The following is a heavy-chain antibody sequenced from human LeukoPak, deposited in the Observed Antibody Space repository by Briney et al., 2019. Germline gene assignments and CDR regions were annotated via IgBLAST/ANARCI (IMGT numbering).Heavy chain of an antibody. J-gene: IGHJ6*02. CDR2: IKQDGSEK. V-gene: IGHV3-7*01. CDR3: ARDSPIITMIVGYGMDV. D-gene: IGHD3-22*01. Sequence: GGSPRLSCAASGFTFSSYWMSWVRQAPGKGLEWVANIKQDGSEKYYVDSVKGRFTISRDNAKNSLYLQMNSLRAEDTAVYYCARDSPIITMIVGYGMDVWGQGTTVTVSS. CDR1: GFTFSSYW.